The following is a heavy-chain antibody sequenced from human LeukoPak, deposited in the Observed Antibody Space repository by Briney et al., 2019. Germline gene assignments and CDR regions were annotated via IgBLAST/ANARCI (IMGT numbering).Heavy chain of an antibody. V-gene: IGHV4-59*12. D-gene: IGHD3-22*01. Sequence: SETLSLTCTVSGGSISSYYWSWIRQPPGKGLEWIGAISYSGSAYYNPSLKSRVTISVDTSKSQFSLKLRSVTAADTAVYYCARGREVKTYYYDSSGYHYCDFWGQGTLVTVSS. J-gene: IGHJ4*02. CDR1: GGSISSYY. CDR3: ARGREVKTYYYDSSGYHYCDF. CDR2: ISYSGSA.